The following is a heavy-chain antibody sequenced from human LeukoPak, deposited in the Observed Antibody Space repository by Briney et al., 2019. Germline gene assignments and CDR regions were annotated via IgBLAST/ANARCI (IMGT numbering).Heavy chain of an antibody. J-gene: IGHJ3*02. Sequence: ASVKVSCQASGYSFTDYYILWVRQAPGQGPEWMGWINPNSGGTNYAQNFKGRVTMTRDTSINTAYMELNSLTSDDTAVYYCARDLPKTGYVGASDIWGQGTMVTVSS. V-gene: IGHV1-2*02. CDR3: ARDLPKTGYVGASDI. D-gene: IGHD3-10*02. CDR2: INPNSGGT. CDR1: GYSFTDYY.